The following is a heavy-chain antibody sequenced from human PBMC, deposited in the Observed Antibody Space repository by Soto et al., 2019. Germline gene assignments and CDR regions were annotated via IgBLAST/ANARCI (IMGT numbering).Heavy chain of an antibody. CDR1: GGSISSSNW. Sequence: QVQLQESGPGLVKPSGTLSLTCAVSGGSISSSNWWRWVRQPPGKGLEWIGEIYHSGSTNYNPSLKSRVTISVDKSKNQFSLKLSSVTAADTAVYYCARGPDCISTSCEGGMDVWGQGTTVTVSS. D-gene: IGHD2-2*01. V-gene: IGHV4-4*02. CDR3: ARGPDCISTSCEGGMDV. J-gene: IGHJ6*02. CDR2: IYHSGST.